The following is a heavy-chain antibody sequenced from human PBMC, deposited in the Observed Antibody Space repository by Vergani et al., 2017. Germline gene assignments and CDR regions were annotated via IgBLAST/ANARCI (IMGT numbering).Heavy chain of an antibody. Sequence: EVQLLESGGGLVQPGGSLRLSCEASGFSFPGYAMSWVRQAPGKGLEWVSSVSGSSATPYYADSVKGRFIISRDNSKNSLYLQMRSLRFDDTAVYYCANEGSANRIRGWLDHWCQGALVTVSS. CDR1: GFSFPGYA. D-gene: IGHD3-10*01. V-gene: IGHV3-23*01. CDR3: ANEGSANRIRGWLDH. J-gene: IGHJ4*02. CDR2: VSGSSATP.